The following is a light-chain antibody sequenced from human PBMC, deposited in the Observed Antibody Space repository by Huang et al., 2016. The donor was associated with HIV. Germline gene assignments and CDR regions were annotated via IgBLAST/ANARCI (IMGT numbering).Light chain of an antibody. CDR2: AAS. CDR3: QKYDSVPRT. J-gene: IGKJ1*01. CDR1: QDIKNY. Sequence: DIQMTQYPSSLSASVGDRVTITCRASQDIKNYLAWYQQKAGQFPKLLIYAASSLQSGVPSRLSGSGSGTDFTLSITSLQPEDVAIYYCQKYDSVPRTFGQGTKVDIK. V-gene: IGKV1-27*01.